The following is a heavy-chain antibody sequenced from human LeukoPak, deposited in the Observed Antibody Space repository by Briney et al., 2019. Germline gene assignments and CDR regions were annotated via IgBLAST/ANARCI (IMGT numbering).Heavy chain of an antibody. V-gene: IGHV3-33*08. CDR3: AREHVVVTANWFDP. Sequence: PGGSLRLSCAASGFIFSRYGMHWVRQAPGKGLEWVAVIWYDGSNKYYADSVKGRFTISRDNSKNTLYLQMNSLRAEDTVVYYCAREHVVVTANWFDPWGQGTLVTVSS. CDR1: GFIFSRYG. CDR2: IWYDGSNK. J-gene: IGHJ5*02. D-gene: IGHD2-21*02.